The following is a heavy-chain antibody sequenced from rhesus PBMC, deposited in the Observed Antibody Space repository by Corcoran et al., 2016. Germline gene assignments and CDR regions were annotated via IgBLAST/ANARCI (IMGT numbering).Heavy chain of an antibody. V-gene: IGHV4S12*01. D-gene: IGHD6-25*01. J-gene: IGHJ4*01. CDR2: IYSNRGST. CDR3: ARRGGGSWRFDF. CDR1: GVSIRSGYYF. Sequence: QEQLQESGPGVVKPSETLSLTCGVSGVSIRSGYYFCSWIRQPPGKGLEWMGGIYSNRGSTNYSHSLTSRVTSSKDTSKNQFSLKLSAVTAADTAVYYCARRGGGSWRFDFWGQGVLVTVSS.